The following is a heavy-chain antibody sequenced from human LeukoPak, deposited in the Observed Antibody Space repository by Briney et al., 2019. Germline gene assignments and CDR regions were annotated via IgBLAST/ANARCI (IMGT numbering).Heavy chain of an antibody. D-gene: IGHD4-17*01. Sequence: GGSLRLSCAASGFSFISYGMHWVRQAPGRGLEWVGVISDDGRNKKYADSVRGRFTISRDNSKDTLYLQMNSLRDEDTAVYYCAKRPSDYGDYVTYFDYWGQGTLVTVSS. J-gene: IGHJ4*02. CDR1: GFSFISYG. CDR2: ISDDGRNK. CDR3: AKRPSDYGDYVTYFDY. V-gene: IGHV3-30*18.